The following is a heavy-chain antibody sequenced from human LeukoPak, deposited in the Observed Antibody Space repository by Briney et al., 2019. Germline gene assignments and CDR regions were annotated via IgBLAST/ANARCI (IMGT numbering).Heavy chain of an antibody. J-gene: IGHJ5*02. D-gene: IGHD2-15*01. Sequence: GGSLRLSCAASGFTFSRYSMNWVRQAPGKGLEWVSVIYSGGSTYYADSVKGRFAISRDNSKNTLYLQMNSLRAEDTAVYYCARLDYSNWFDPWGQGTLVTVSS. CDR2: IYSGGST. V-gene: IGHV3-53*01. CDR3: ARLDYSNWFDP. CDR1: GFTFSRYS.